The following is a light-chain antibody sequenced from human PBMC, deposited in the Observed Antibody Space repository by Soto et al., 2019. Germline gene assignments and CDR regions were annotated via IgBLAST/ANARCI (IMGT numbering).Light chain of an antibody. CDR1: QSVSSN. J-gene: IGKJ1*01. V-gene: IGKV3-15*01. CDR3: QQYNNWPWT. CDR2: GAS. Sequence: EIVMTQSPATLSVSRGERATLSCRASQSVSSNLDWYQQKPGQAPRLLIYGASTRATGIPARFSGSGSGTEFTLTISSLQSEDFAVYYCQQYNNWPWTFGQGTKVDIK.